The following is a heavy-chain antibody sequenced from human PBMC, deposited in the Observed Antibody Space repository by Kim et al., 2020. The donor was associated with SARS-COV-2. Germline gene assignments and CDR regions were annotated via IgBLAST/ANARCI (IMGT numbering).Heavy chain of an antibody. CDR3: AKDLHYGSGSYLDY. Sequence: GGSLRLSCAASGFTFSSYGMHWVRQAPGKGLEWVAVIWYDGSNKYYADSVKGRFTISRDNSKNTLYLQMNSLRAEDTAVYYCAKDLHYGSGSYLDYWGQGTLVTVSS. J-gene: IGHJ4*02. CDR2: IWYDGSNK. CDR1: GFTFSSYG. V-gene: IGHV3-33*06. D-gene: IGHD3-10*01.